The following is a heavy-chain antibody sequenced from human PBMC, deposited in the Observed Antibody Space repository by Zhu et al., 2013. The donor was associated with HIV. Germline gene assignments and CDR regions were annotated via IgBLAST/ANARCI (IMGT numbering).Heavy chain of an antibody. CDR3: ARGHYYGSGSYYNGDAFDI. D-gene: IGHD3-10*01. CDR1: GYVFTTYD. Sequence: QVQLVQSGAEVKKPGASVKVSCKASGYVFTTYDINWVRQATGQGLEWLGWMKSDSGNTGYAQKFQGRVTITRNTSISTAYMELSSLRSEDTAVYYCARGHYYGSGSYYNGDAFDIWGQGTMVTVSS. V-gene: IGHV1-8*01. J-gene: IGHJ3*02. CDR2: MKSDSGNT.